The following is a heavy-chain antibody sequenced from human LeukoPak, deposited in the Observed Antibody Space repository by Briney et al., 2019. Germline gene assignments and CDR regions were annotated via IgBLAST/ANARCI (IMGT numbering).Heavy chain of an antibody. CDR3: ARHFSSVDWYFDL. CDR2: IYSSGRT. J-gene: IGHJ2*01. D-gene: IGHD4-23*01. Sequence: SETLSLTCSVSGGSISDYYWSWIRQSPGKGLEWIGYIYSSGRTMYNASLKTRVTISLDTSRNQFSLRLKSVTAADTAVLYCARHFSSVDWYFDLWGRGTLVTVSS. CDR1: GGSISDYY. V-gene: IGHV4-59*08.